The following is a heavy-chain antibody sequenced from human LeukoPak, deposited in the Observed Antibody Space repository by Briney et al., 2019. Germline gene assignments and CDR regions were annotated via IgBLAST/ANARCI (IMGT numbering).Heavy chain of an antibody. D-gene: IGHD3-22*01. CDR1: GFTFSSFA. V-gene: IGHV3-23*01. Sequence: GGSLRLSCAASGFTFSSFAINWVRQAPGKGLEWVSVITGSGSGADYADSVKGRFTISRDNSQNTVHLQMNSLRAEDTAVYYCARGSITMIPPRDAADAFDIWGQGTMVTVSS. J-gene: IGHJ3*02. CDR3: ARGSITMIPPRDAADAFDI. CDR2: ITGSGSGA.